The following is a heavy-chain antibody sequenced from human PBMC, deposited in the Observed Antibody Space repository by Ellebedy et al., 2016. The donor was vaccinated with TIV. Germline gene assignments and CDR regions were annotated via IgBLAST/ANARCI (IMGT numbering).Heavy chain of an antibody. CDR1: GFTFDTYA. CDR3: ARDRWEMATVRRFDY. D-gene: IGHD5-24*01. CDR2: ISGSGVTT. Sequence: GESLKISCADSGFTFDTYALRWVRQAPGKGLEWVSHISGSGVTTYYADPVRGRFSISRDNSKNTLHLQLNSLRAEDTAVYYWARDRWEMATVRRFDYWGQGTLVTVAS. J-gene: IGHJ4*02. V-gene: IGHV3-23*01.